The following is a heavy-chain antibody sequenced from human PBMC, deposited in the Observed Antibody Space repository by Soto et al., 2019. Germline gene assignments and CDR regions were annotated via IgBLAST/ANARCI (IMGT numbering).Heavy chain of an antibody. D-gene: IGHD6-13*01. CDR2: IDPSDSYT. V-gene: IGHV5-10-1*01. J-gene: IGHJ4*02. CDR3: VRHENGDASKWYVPRLGY. CDR1: GYSFTNYW. Sequence: GESLKISCEGSGYSFTNYWVSWVRQMPGKGLEWMGRIDPSDSYTNYSPSFRGHVTISADRSISTAYVQWSSLKASDTAIYYCVRHENGDASKWYVPRLGYWGQGTLVTVSS.